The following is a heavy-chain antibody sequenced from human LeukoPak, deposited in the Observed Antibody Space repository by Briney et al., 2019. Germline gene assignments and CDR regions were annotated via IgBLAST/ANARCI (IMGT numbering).Heavy chain of an antibody. Sequence: GVSLRLSCAASGFTFSSYWMSWVRQAPGQGLEWVANISTDGSEIYYVDSVKGRFTISRDNAKSSLYLQMNNLRAEDTAVYYCARLVWFGDSTGFDYWGQGALVSVSS. D-gene: IGHD3-10*01. J-gene: IGHJ4*02. CDR1: GFTFSSYW. CDR3: ARLVWFGDSTGFDY. CDR2: ISTDGSEI. V-gene: IGHV3-7*03.